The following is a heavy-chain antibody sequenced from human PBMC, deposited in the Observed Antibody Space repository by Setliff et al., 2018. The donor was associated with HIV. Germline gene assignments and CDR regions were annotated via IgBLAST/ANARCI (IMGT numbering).Heavy chain of an antibody. Sequence: SETLSLTCAVSGYSISSGYYWGWIRQPPGKGLEWIGSIYHSGCTYYNPSLKSRVTISVDTSKNQFSLKLSSVTAADTAVYYCARMYSGYDWSPAGARTRYFDYWGQGTLVTVSS. D-gene: IGHD5-12*01. J-gene: IGHJ4*02. CDR3: ARMYSGYDWSPAGARTRYFDY. V-gene: IGHV4-38-2*01. CDR1: GYSISSGYY. CDR2: IYHSGCT.